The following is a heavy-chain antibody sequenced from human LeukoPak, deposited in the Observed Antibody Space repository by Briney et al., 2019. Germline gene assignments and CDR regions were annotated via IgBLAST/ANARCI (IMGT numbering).Heavy chain of an antibody. D-gene: IGHD1-1*01. Sequence: PGGSLRLSCAASGFTFSSYAMSWVRQAPGKGLEWLGRIKSKTDGGTTDYAAPVKGKFTISRDDSKNTLYLQMNSLNTADTAVYYCTTDPRNEYYFDYWGQGTLVTVSS. V-gene: IGHV3-15*01. CDR1: GFTFSSYA. J-gene: IGHJ4*02. CDR3: TTDPRNEYYFDY. CDR2: IKSKTDGGTT.